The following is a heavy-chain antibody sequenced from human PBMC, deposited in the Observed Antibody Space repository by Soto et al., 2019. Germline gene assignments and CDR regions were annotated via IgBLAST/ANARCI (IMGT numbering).Heavy chain of an antibody. CDR3: ARGLWVAATYYSYYYMDV. D-gene: IGHD2-15*01. Sequence: SQTLSLTCAISGDSVSSNSAAWNWIRQSPSRGLEWLGRTYYRSKWYNDYAVSVKSRITINPDTSKNQFSLQLNSVTPEDTAVYYCARGLWVAATYYSYYYMDVWGKGTTVTVSS. J-gene: IGHJ6*03. V-gene: IGHV6-1*01. CDR1: GDSVSSNSAA. CDR2: TYYRSKWYN.